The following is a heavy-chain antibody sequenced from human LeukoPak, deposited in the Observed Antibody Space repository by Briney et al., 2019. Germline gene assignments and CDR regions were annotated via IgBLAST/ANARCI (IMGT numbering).Heavy chain of an antibody. V-gene: IGHV1-18*01. J-gene: IGHJ6*03. Sequence: ASVKVSCKASGYTFTNYGISWVRQAPGQGLEWMGWISGYNGSTYYEQKFQGRITMTTDTSTSTSYMELSRLRSDDTAVYYCARGGWVIAVAGSGIPWGTNGLHPPYYYYMDVWGKGTTVTVSS. CDR1: GYTFTNYG. CDR3: ARGGWVIAVAGSGIPWGTNGLHPPYYYYMDV. CDR2: ISGYNGST. D-gene: IGHD6-19*01.